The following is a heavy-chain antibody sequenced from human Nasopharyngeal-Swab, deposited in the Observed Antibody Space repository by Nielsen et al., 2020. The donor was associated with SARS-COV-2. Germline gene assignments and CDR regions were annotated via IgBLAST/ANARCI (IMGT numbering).Heavy chain of an antibody. V-gene: IGHV2-5*02. CDR3: AHSRGGSTSSRYPDY. D-gene: IGHD6-13*01. CDR2: IYWDDDR. Sequence: WIRQPPGKALEWLALIYWDDDRRYSPSLKTRLTITKDTSKNRVVLVMTNMDPVDTATYYCAHSRGGSTSSRYPDYWGQGTLVTVSS. J-gene: IGHJ4*02.